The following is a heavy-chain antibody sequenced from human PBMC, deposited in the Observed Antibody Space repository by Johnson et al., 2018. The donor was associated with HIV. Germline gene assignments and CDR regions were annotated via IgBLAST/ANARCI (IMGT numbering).Heavy chain of an antibody. CDR2: IYSGGSP. CDR3: ARLGLTDAFDI. CDR1: GFTFSSYA. J-gene: IGHJ3*02. D-gene: IGHD2-8*01. Sequence: VQLVESGGGVVQPGRSLRLSCAASGFTFSSYAMHWVRQAPAKGLEWVAVIYSGGSPYYADSVKGRFTISRDNSKNTLYLQMNSLRAEDTAVYYCARLGLTDAFDIWGQGTMVTVSP. V-gene: IGHV3-66*01.